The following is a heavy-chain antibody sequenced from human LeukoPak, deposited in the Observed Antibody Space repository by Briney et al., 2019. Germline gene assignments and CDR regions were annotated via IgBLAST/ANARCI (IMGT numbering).Heavy chain of an antibody. CDR1: GGSFSGYY. J-gene: IGHJ6*03. CDR2: ISHSGST. CDR3: ARGIDACGGDCGGYYYYMDV. V-gene: IGHV4-34*01. Sequence: SETLSLTCAVYGGSFSGYYWSWIRQPPGKGLEWIGEISHSGSTNYNPSLKSRVTISVDTSKNQFSLKLSSVTAADTAVYYCARGIDACGGDCGGYYYYMDVWGKGTTVTVSS. D-gene: IGHD2-21*02.